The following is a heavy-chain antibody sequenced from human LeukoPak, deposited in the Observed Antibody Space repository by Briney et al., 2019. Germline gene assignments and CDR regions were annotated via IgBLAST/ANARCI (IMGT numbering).Heavy chain of an antibody. CDR1: GFTFSDHH. D-gene: IGHD3-10*01. J-gene: IGHJ3*02. V-gene: IGHV3-72*01. CDR3: AKMIPTMLRGVVSDPFDI. Sequence: PGGSLRLSCAASGFTFSDHHMDWVRQAPGKGLEWVGRTRNKANDYTTEYAASVKGRFTISRDDSKNSLILQMNSLKTEDTAVYYCAKMIPTMLRGVVSDPFDIWGQGKMVTVSS. CDR2: TRNKANDYTT.